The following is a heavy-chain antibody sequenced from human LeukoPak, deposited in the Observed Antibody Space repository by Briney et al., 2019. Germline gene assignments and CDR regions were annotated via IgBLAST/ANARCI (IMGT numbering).Heavy chain of an antibody. CDR3: AKDRDYYDSSGSDY. Sequence: GGSLRLSCAASGFTFSSYAMHWVRQAPGKGLEWVAVISYDGSNKYYADSVKGRFTISRDNSKNTLYLQMNSLRAEDTAVYYCAKDRDYYDSSGSDYWGQGTLVTVSS. J-gene: IGHJ4*02. D-gene: IGHD3-22*01. V-gene: IGHV3-30-3*01. CDR2: ISYDGSNK. CDR1: GFTFSSYA.